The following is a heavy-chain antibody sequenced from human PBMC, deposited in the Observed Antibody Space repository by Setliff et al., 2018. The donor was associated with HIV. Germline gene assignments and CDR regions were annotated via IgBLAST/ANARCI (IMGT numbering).Heavy chain of an antibody. J-gene: IGHJ1*01. CDR2: IFYSGST. Sequence: PSETLSLTCTVSGGSISTYYWSWIRQPPGKGLEWIGHIFYSGSTNYNPSLRSRATMSVDTSKNQFSLKLSSVTAADTAVYFCATLNSENRLGYFRHWGQGTLVTVSS. CDR1: GGSISTYY. V-gene: IGHV4-59*01. D-gene: IGHD1-26*01. CDR3: ATLNSENRLGYFRH.